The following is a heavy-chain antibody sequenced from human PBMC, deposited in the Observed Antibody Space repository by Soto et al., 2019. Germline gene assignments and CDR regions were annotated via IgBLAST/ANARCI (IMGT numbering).Heavy chain of an antibody. CDR1: GFTFSSYD. D-gene: IGHD2-8*01. CDR3: ARDRKVSYYSYGMDV. J-gene: IGHJ6*01. Sequence: EVQLVESGGGLVQPGGSLRLSCAASGFTFSSYDMHWVRQATGKGLEWVSAIGTAGDTYYPGSVKGRFTISRENAKNSLYLQMNSLRAEDTAVYYCARDRKVSYYSYGMDVWGQGTTVTVSS. CDR2: IGTAGDT. V-gene: IGHV3-13*01.